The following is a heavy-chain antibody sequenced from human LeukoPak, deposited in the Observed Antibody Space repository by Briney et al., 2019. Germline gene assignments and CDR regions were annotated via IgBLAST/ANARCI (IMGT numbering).Heavy chain of an antibody. Sequence: GGSLRLSCAASGFTFSGSGMHWVRQAPGKGLEWVALISYDGSNKYYQDSVKGRFSISRDNSRNTVYLQMNSLRAEDTAVYYCTKILGATTGPGLFWGQGTLVTVSS. D-gene: IGHD1-26*01. CDR2: ISYDGSNK. J-gene: IGHJ4*02. CDR1: GFTFSGSG. CDR3: TKILGATTGPGLF. V-gene: IGHV3-30*18.